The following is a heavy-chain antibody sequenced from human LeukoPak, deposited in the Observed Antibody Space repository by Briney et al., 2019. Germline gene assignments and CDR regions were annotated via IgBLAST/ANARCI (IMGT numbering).Heavy chain of an antibody. Sequence: PSETLSLTCTVSGGSISSGGYYWSWIRQHPGKGLEWIGYIYYSGSTYYNPSLKSRVTISVDTSKTQFSLKLSSVTATATAVYYCARGEDGAYGGYYYYGMDVWGQGTTVTVSS. CDR1: GGSISSGGYY. CDR2: IYYSGST. J-gene: IGHJ6*02. D-gene: IGHD4-17*01. CDR3: ARGEDGAYGGYYYYGMDV. V-gene: IGHV4-31*03.